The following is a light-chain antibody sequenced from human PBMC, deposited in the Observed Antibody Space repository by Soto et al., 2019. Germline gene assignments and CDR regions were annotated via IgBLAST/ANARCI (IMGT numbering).Light chain of an antibody. V-gene: IGKV3-11*01. Sequence: EIVLTQSPAILSLSPGGRATLSCRASQSVNSYLAWYQQQPGQAPRLLIYDASNRATGVPARFSGSGSGTDFSLTISSLEPEDFAVYYCQQRFNWPPTFGGGTKVEI. J-gene: IGKJ4*01. CDR2: DAS. CDR3: QQRFNWPPT. CDR1: QSVNSY.